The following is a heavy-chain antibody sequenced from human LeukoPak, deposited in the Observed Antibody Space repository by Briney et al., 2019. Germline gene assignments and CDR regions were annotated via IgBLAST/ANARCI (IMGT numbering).Heavy chain of an antibody. CDR2: ISYDGSNK. J-gene: IGHJ4*02. Sequence: PGRSLRLSCAASGFTFSSYAMHWVRQAPGKGLEWVAVISYDGSNKYYADSVKGRFTISRDNSKNTLYLQMNSLRAEDTAVYYCARGVVATSYWGQGTLVTVS. V-gene: IGHV3-30*04. D-gene: IGHD5-12*01. CDR3: ARGVVATSY. CDR1: GFTFSSYA.